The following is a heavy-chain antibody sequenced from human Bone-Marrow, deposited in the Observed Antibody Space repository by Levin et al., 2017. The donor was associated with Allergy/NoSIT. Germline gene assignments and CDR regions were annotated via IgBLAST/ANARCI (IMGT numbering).Heavy chain of an antibody. J-gene: IGHJ4*02. V-gene: IGHV4-30-4*01. D-gene: IGHD6-13*01. CDR1: GGSIIFGGYY. Sequence: ASETLSLTCTVSGGSIIFGGYYWSWIRQPPGKGLEWIGYTYYSGSSYYSPSLKSRISISIDTSKNQLTLKLSSVTAADTAVYFCARGAGYSSSWYWDYWGQGTLATVSS. CDR3: ARGAGYSSSWYWDY. CDR2: TYYSGSS.